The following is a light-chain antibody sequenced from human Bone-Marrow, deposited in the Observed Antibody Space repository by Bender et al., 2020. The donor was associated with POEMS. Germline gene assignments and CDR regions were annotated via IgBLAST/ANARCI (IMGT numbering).Light chain of an antibody. V-gene: IGLV2-23*02. J-gene: IGLJ2*01. Sequence: QSALTQPASVSGSPGQSIAISCTGTSSDVGSYALVSWYQQHPGKAPKVMIYDVTKRPSGVSNRFSGSKSGNTASLTISGLQAEDEADYYRSSYAGSVTPVVFGGGTKVTVL. CDR2: DVT. CDR3: SSYAGSVTPVV. CDR1: SSDVGSYAL.